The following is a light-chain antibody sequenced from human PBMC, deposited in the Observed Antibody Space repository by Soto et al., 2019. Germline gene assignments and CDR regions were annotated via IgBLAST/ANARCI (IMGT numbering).Light chain of an antibody. Sequence: QSALTQPASVSGSPGQSITISCTGTSSDIGNYKYVSWYQQHPGKAPKLIIFEVTNRPSGVSDRFSGSKSGNTASLTISGPQDEDEAELYCSSYTTSSTRVFGGGTQLTVL. CDR1: SSDIGNYKY. J-gene: IGLJ3*02. CDR2: EVT. V-gene: IGLV2-14*01. CDR3: SSYTTSSTRV.